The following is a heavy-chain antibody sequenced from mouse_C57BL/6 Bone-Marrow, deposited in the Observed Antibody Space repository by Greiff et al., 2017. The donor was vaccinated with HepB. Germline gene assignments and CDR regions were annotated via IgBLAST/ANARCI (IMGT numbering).Heavy chain of an antibody. V-gene: IGHV1-39*01. Sequence: VQLQQSGPELVKPGASVKISCKASGYSFTDYNMNWVKQSNGQSLEWIGVLNPNYGTTRYNQKFKGKATLTVDQSSSTAYMQLNSLPSEDSAVYDCARPGDCHKEGDYEVMDYWGQGTSVTVSS. D-gene: IGHD2-13*01. CDR1: GYSFTDYN. CDR2: LNPNYGTT. CDR3: ARPGDCHKEGDYEVMDY. J-gene: IGHJ4*01.